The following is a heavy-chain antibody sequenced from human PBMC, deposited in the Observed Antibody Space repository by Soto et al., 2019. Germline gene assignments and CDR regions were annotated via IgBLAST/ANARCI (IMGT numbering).Heavy chain of an antibody. CDR2: ISTSIDAT. V-gene: IGHV3-23*01. D-gene: IGHD3-3*01. CDR3: TTVSGPSDYLDY. Sequence: PGGSLRLSCAASGFILSTYGMHWVRQAPGKGLEWVSSISTSIDATYYADSVKGRFTISRDDSKNTLYLQMNSLRAEDSAVYYCTTVSGPSDYLDYWGQGTLVTVSS. CDR1: GFILSTYG. J-gene: IGHJ4*02.